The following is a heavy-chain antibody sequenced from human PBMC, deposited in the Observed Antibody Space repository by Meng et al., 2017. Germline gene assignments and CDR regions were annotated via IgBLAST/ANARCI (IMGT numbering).Heavy chain of an antibody. CDR2: ISSGGDT. CDR3: ARDRSMGGASDDY. J-gene: IGHJ4*02. V-gene: IGHV3-23*04. D-gene: IGHD3-16*01. Sequence: EGDLVEAGEDLVQSGGSLRLSCADSGFTFSTHAMTWVRQAPGKGLEWVSAISSGGDTYYADSVRGRFTISRDNSKNTLYLQMNSLRAEDTAVYYCARDRSMGGASDDYWGQGTLVTVSS. CDR1: GFTFSTHA.